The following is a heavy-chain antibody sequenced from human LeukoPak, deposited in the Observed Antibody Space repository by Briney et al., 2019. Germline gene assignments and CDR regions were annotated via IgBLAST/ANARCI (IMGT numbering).Heavy chain of an antibody. CDR1: GFTFNDYY. Sequence: GGSLRLSCAASGFTFNDYYMSWIRQAPGKGLEWLSYINIGGTNTHYTDTVKGRFTISRDNAKKSLYLEMNNLRAEDTAVYYCATDGAGFDTWGQGVLVTVSS. J-gene: IGHJ5*02. CDR3: ATDGAGFDT. CDR2: INIGGTNT. V-gene: IGHV3-11*01.